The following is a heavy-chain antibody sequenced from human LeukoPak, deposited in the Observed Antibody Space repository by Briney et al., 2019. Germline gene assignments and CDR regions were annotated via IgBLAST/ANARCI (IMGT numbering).Heavy chain of an antibody. CDR1: GYTLTELS. Sequence: ASVKVSCKFSGYTLTELSMHWVRQAPGKGLEWMGGFDPEDGETIYAQKFQGRVTMTEDTSTDTAYMELSSLRSEDTAVYYCATSYCGGDCYSGSPIDYWGQGTLVTVSS. J-gene: IGHJ4*02. V-gene: IGHV1-24*01. D-gene: IGHD2-21*02. CDR2: FDPEDGET. CDR3: ATSYCGGDCYSGSPIDY.